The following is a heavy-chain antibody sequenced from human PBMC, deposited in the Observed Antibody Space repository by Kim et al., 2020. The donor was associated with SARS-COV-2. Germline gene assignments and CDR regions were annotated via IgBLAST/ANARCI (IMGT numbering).Heavy chain of an antibody. Sequence: ASVKVSCKASGYTFTGYYMHWVRQAPGQGLEWMGWINPNSGGTNYAQKFQGRVTMTRDTSISTAYMELSRLRSDDTAVYYCARPLSVLLWFGDVMAFDIWGQGTMVTVSS. CDR1: GYTFTGYY. CDR2: INPNSGGT. J-gene: IGHJ3*02. D-gene: IGHD3-10*01. V-gene: IGHV1-2*02. CDR3: ARPLSVLLWFGDVMAFDI.